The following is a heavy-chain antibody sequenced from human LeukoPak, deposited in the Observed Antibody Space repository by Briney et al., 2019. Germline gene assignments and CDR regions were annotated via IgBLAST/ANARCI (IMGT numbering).Heavy chain of an antibody. Sequence: SETLSLTCTVSGGPISSYYWSWIRQPPGKGLEWIGYIYYSGSTNYNPSLKSRVTISVDTSKNQFSLKLSSVTAADTAVYYCAREGDSANFDYWGQGTLVTVSS. CDR2: IYYSGST. CDR1: GGPISSYY. V-gene: IGHV4-59*01. CDR3: AREGDSANFDY. J-gene: IGHJ4*02.